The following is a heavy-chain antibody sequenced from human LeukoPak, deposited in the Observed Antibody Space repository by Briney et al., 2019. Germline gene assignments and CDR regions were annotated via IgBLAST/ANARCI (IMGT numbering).Heavy chain of an antibody. CDR1: GFTVSSNY. CDR3: ARSYYGSGIYYFDY. V-gene: IGHV3-53*01. CDR2: IYSGGST. Sequence: GGSLRLSCAASGFTVSSNYMSWVRQAPGKGLEWVSVIYSGGSTYYADSVKGRFTISRDNSKNTLYLQMNSLRAEDTAVYYCARSYYGSGIYYFDYGGRGPLVTVSS. J-gene: IGHJ4*02. D-gene: IGHD3-10*01.